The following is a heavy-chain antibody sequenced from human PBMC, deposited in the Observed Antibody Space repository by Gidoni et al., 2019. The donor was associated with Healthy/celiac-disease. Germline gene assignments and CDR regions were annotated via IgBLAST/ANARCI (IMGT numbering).Heavy chain of an antibody. D-gene: IGHD3-10*01. V-gene: IGHV3-73*02. Sequence: EVQLVESGGGLVQPGGSLKLSCAASGFTFSGSAMHWVRQASGKGLEWVGRIRSKANSYATAYAASVKGRFTISRDDSKNTAYLQMNSLKTEDTAVYYCTRHGYYGSGSSLLFDYWGQGTLVTVSS. J-gene: IGHJ4*02. CDR2: IRSKANSYAT. CDR3: TRHGYYGSGSSLLFDY. CDR1: GFTFSGSA.